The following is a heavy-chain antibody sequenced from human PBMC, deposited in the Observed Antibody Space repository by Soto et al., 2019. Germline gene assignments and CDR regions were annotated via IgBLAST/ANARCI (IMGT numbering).Heavy chain of an antibody. Sequence: GGSLRLSCAASGFTFSSHAMRWVRQAPGKGLEWVSGISGGGGSTYYTGSVKGRFTISRDNFKNTLYLQVNSLRDEDTAIYYCAKSRLSCIGGNCYSPYYYDMDVWGQGTTVTVSS. D-gene: IGHD2-15*01. CDR3: AKSRLSCIGGNCYSPYYYDMDV. CDR1: GFTFSSHA. CDR2: ISGGGGST. V-gene: IGHV3-23*01. J-gene: IGHJ6*02.